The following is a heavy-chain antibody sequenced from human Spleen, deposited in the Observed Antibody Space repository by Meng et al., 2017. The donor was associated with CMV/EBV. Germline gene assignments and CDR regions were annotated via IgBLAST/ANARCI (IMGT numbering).Heavy chain of an antibody. J-gene: IGHJ6*02. V-gene: IGHV3-7*03. CDR3: AKVRGMRYGMDV. D-gene: IGHD3-10*01. CDR1: GFTFRDYW. Sequence: GGSLRLSCAASGFTFRDYWMSWVRQTPEKGLEWVANINEDGSEKHYVDSVKGRFTISRDNSKNTLYLQMNSLRAEDTALYYCAKVRGMRYGMDVWGQGTTVTVSS. CDR2: INEDGSEK.